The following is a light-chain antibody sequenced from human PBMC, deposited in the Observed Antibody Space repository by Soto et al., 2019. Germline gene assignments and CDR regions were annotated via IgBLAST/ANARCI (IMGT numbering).Light chain of an antibody. Sequence: QSALTQPASVSGSPGQSITISCTGTSSDVGGYNYVSWYQQHPGKAPKLMIYDVSNRPSGVSNRFSGSKSGKTASLTISGLQAEDEADYYCSSYTSSSTVVFAGGTKLTVL. CDR3: SSYTSSSTVV. V-gene: IGLV2-14*01. CDR2: DVS. CDR1: SSDVGGYNY. J-gene: IGLJ2*01.